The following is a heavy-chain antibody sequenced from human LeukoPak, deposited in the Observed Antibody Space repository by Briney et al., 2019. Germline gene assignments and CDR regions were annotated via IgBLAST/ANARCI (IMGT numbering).Heavy chain of an antibody. CDR3: ARHAGRGYCSGGSCYPAPFDY. CDR1: GYSFTSYW. CDR2: IYPGDSDT. V-gene: IGHV5-51*01. Sequence: GESLKISCKGSGYSFTSYWIGRVRQMPGKGLGWMGIIYPGDSDTRYSPSFQGQVTISADKSISTAYLQWSSLKASDTAMYYCARHAGRGYCSGGSCYPAPFDYWGQGTLVTVSS. J-gene: IGHJ4*02. D-gene: IGHD2-15*01.